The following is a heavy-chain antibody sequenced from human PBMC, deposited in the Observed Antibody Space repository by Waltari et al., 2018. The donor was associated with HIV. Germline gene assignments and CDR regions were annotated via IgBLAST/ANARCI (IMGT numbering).Heavy chain of an antibody. D-gene: IGHD6-19*01. CDR3: AREAIYNSGWYGAYSFDF. CDR2: INHSGTT. Sequence: QVQLQQWGASQLKASDTLSLTCAVYDGVFSDYYWTWIRQSPGKGLEWIGEINHSGTTNGHPPLKRPATISTDTSKTPFALKLTARTTADTAVYYCAREAIYNSGWYGAYSFDFWGPGALVTCSP. J-gene: IGHJ4*02. CDR1: DGVFSDYY. V-gene: IGHV4-34*02.